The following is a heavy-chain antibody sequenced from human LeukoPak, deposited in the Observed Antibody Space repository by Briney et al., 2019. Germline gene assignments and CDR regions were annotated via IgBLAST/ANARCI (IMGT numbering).Heavy chain of an antibody. J-gene: IGHJ3*02. Sequence: GGSLKISCKGSGYSFTSYWIGWVRQMPGKGLELMGIIYPGDSDTRYSSSFQGQVTISADKSISTAYLQWSSLKASDTAMYYCARAPTTVTAAAFDIWGQGTMVTVSS. CDR3: ARAPTTVTAAAFDI. CDR2: IYPGDSDT. CDR1: GYSFTSYW. V-gene: IGHV5-51*01. D-gene: IGHD4-17*01.